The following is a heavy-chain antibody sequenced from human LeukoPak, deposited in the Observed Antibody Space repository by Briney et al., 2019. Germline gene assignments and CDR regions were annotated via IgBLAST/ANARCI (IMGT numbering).Heavy chain of an antibody. CDR2: INPSGGST. Sequence: GASVKVSCKASGYTFTSYYMHWVRQAPGQGLEWMGIINPSGGSTSYAQKFQGRVTMTRDMSTSTVYMELSSLRSEDTAVYYCARIFGGDYVWGSYRHFDYWGQGTLVTVSS. CDR3: ARIFGGDYVWGSYRHFDY. D-gene: IGHD3-16*02. J-gene: IGHJ4*02. CDR1: GYTFTSYY. V-gene: IGHV1-46*01.